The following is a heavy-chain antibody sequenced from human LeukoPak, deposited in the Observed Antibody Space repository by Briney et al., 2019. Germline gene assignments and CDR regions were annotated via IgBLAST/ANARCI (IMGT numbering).Heavy chain of an antibody. D-gene: IGHD5-18*01. J-gene: IGHJ4*02. V-gene: IGHV3-21*01. CDR1: GFTFSGSA. Sequence: GGSLRLSCAASGFTFSGSAMHWVRQAPGKGLEWVSSISSLSSYIYYADSLKGRFTISRDNAKNSLYLQMNSLRAEDTAVYYCARGGPRDGYDYWGQGTLVTVSS. CDR2: ISSLSSYI. CDR3: ARGGPRDGYDY.